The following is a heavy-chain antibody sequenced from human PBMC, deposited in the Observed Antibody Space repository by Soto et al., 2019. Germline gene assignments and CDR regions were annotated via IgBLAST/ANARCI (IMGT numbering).Heavy chain of an antibody. J-gene: IGHJ3*02. Sequence: GASVKVSCKASGYTFTSYGISWVRQAPGQGLEWMGWISAYNGNTNYAQKLLGRVTMTTDTSTSTAYMELRSLRSDDTAVYYCARVGMKYSSSWYPDAFDIWGQGTMVTVSS. CDR1: GYTFTSYG. D-gene: IGHD6-13*01. CDR3: ARVGMKYSSSWYPDAFDI. V-gene: IGHV1-18*01. CDR2: ISAYNGNT.